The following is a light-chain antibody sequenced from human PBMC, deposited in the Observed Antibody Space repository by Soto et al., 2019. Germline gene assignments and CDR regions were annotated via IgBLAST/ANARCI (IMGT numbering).Light chain of an antibody. V-gene: IGLV2-8*01. CDR3: SSYGGSNNLV. CDR2: EVS. CDR1: SSDVGGYSY. Sequence: QSVLTQPPSASGSPGQSVTISCTGASSDVGGYSYVSWYQQHPGKAPKLMIYEVSKRPSGVPDRFSGSESGNTASLTVSGLQAEDEADYYCSSYGGSNNLVFGGGTKVTVL. J-gene: IGLJ2*01.